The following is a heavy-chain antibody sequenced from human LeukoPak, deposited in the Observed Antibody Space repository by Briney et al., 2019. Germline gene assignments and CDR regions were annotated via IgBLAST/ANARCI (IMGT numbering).Heavy chain of an antibody. V-gene: IGHV3-48*02. D-gene: IGHD3-16*02. CDR2: ISSSSSTI. CDR1: GFTFSSYS. Sequence: GGSLRLSCAASGFTFSSYSMNRVRQAPGKGLEWVSYISSSSSTIYYADSVKGRFTISRDNAKNSLYLQMNSLRDEDTAVYYCARDSLYYDYVWGSYRYTGLFDYWGQGTLVTVSS. J-gene: IGHJ4*02. CDR3: ARDSLYYDYVWGSYRYTGLFDY.